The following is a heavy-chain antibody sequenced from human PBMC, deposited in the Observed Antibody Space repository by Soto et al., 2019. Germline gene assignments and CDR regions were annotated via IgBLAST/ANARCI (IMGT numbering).Heavy chain of an antibody. J-gene: IGHJ5*02. CDR2: IYYSGVT. V-gene: IGHV4-31*02. CDR3: ARDLRGRGSGRFDP. Sequence: WTWIRQHSGKGLEWIGYIYYSGVTYYNPSLKSRVTISVDTSKNQFSLKLSSVTAADTAMYYCARDLRGRGSGRFDPWGQGTLVTVSS. D-gene: IGHD3-10*01.